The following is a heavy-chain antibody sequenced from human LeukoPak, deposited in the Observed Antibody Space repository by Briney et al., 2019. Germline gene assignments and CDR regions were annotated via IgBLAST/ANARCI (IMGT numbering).Heavy chain of an antibody. J-gene: IGHJ4*02. V-gene: IGHV4-34*01. Sequence: SETLSLTCAVYGGSFSGYYWSWIRQPPGKGLEWIGEINHSGSTNYNPSLKSRVTISVDTSKNQFSLKLSSVTAADTAVYYCARLKYCSSTSCHDYWGQGTLVTVSS. D-gene: IGHD2-2*01. CDR1: GGSFSGYY. CDR3: ARLKYCSSTSCHDY. CDR2: INHSGST.